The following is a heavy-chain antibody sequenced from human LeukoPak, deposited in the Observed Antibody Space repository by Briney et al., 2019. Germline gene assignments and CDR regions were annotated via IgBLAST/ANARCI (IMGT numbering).Heavy chain of an antibody. J-gene: IGHJ3*02. CDR2: IYYSGST. V-gene: IGHV4-31*03. D-gene: IGHD1-26*01. CDR1: GGSISSGGYY. CDR3: AKSGSYQSDAFDI. Sequence: TLSLTCTVSGGSISSGGYYWSWIRQHPGKGLEWIGYIYYSGSTYYNPSLKSRVTISVDTSKNQFSLKLSSVTAADTAVYYCAKSGSYQSDAFDIWGQGTMVTVSS.